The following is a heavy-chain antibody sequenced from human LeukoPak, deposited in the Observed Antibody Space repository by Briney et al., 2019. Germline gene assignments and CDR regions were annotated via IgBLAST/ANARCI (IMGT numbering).Heavy chain of an antibody. CDR3: ARDLPFWSGYYPFDY. V-gene: IGHV3-21*01. CDR1: GFTFSSYS. CDR2: ISSSSSYI. D-gene: IGHD3-3*01. J-gene: IGHJ4*02. Sequence: GGSLRLSCAASGFTFSSYSMNWVRQAPGKGLEWVSSISSSSSYIYYADSVKGRFTISRDNAKNSLYLQMNSLRAEDTAVYYCARDLPFWSGYYPFDYWGQGTLVTVSS.